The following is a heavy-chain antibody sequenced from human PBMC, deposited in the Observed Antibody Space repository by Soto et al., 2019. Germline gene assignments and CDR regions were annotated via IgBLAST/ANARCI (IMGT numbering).Heavy chain of an antibody. V-gene: IGHV1-18*01. Sequence: ASVKVSCKASGYTFTSYGISWVRQAPGQGLEWMGWISAYNGNTNYAQKLQGRVTMTTDTSTSTAYMELRSLRSDDTAVYYCARDRAYYDFWSGYYDGGFDYWGQGTLVTVSS. J-gene: IGHJ4*02. CDR2: ISAYNGNT. CDR1: GYTFTSYG. D-gene: IGHD3-3*01. CDR3: ARDRAYYDFWSGYYDGGFDY.